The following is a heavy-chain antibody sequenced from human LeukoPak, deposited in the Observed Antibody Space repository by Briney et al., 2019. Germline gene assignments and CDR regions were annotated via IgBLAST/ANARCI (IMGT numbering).Heavy chain of an antibody. CDR3: ARSLTARGSYAL. CDR2: IYPGDSDT. J-gene: IGHJ4*02. Sequence: GESLKISCKGSGYSFTSYWIGWARQMPGKGLEWMGIIYPGDSDTRYSPSFQGQVTISADKSISTAYLQWSSLKASDTAMYFCARSLTARGSYALWGQGTLVTAPS. V-gene: IGHV5-51*01. D-gene: IGHD1-26*01. CDR1: GYSFTSYW.